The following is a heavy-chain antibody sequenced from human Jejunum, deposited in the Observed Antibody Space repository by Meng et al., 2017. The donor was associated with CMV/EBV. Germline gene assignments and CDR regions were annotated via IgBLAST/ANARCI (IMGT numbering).Heavy chain of an antibody. CDR2: ISTYNDNP. CDR3: ARDLWPHIVVVTAPSEF. CDR1: GYTFSSYG. D-gene: IGHD2-21*02. V-gene: IGHV1-18*01. J-gene: IGHJ4*02. Sequence: VQLVPAGAEVKRPGASVKVSCKASGYTFSSYGFTWVRQAPGQGLEWLGWISTYNDNPKYAQKVQGRVTMTADTSTSTAYMELRSLTSDDTAVYYCARDLWPHIVVVTAPSEFWGQGTLVTVSS.